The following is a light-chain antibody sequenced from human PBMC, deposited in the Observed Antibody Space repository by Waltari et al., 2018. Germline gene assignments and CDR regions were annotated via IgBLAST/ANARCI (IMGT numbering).Light chain of an antibody. CDR2: DAS. CDR1: QNIDIF. V-gene: IGKV1-33*01. J-gene: IGKJ4*01. Sequence: DIQMTQSPSSLSASVGDRVTISCQASQNIDIFLNWYRQRPGRAPELLIFDASLLQTGVSSRFSGRGSGTTFTLTISSLQPEDFAVYYCQQYQNLPRSFGGGTKLDFK. CDR3: QQYQNLPRS.